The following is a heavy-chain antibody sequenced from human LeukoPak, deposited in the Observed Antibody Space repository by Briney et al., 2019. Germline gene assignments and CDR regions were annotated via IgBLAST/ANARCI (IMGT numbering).Heavy chain of an antibody. J-gene: IGHJ5*02. V-gene: IGHV3-23*01. CDR3: AHQVPPNDEFFDH. CDR2: ISNTGRAT. Sequence: GGSLRLSYVASGFALSSYSMHGVRQAPGEGLEWLSGISNTGRATDYADSIKGRFTISRDNSKNTVFLQMNSLRAEDTAEYFCAHQVPPNDEFFDHWGRGTLVGVSS. CDR1: GFALSSYS.